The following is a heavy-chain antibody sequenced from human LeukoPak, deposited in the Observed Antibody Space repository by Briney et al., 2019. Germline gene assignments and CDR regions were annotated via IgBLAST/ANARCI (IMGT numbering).Heavy chain of an antibody. CDR3: AREGGRYCSGGSCYSSNGWYGGLNY. CDR2: ISTHNGHT. J-gene: IGHJ4*02. V-gene: IGHV1-18*01. Sequence: GASVKVSCKASGGTFSSYGISWVRQAPGQGLEWMGWISTHNGHTNYARKVQGRVTMTTDTSTSTAYMELRSLRSDDTAVYYCAREGGRYCSGGSCYSSNGWYGGLNYWGQGTLVTVSS. D-gene: IGHD2-15*01. CDR1: GGTFSSYG.